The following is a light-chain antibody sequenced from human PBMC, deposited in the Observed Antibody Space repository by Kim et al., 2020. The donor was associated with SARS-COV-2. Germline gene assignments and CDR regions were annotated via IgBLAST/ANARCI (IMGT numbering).Light chain of an antibody. CDR3: SSRDSSRRHLI. CDR1: SLRGYY. V-gene: IGLV3-19*01. Sequence: WGQTARSACKGDSLRGYYASWYQQKPGQAPIFVMFGNNNRPSGIPDRFSGSSSGNTASLTITGAQAEDEADYYCSSRDSSRRHLIFGGGTKVTVL. J-gene: IGLJ2*01. CDR2: GNN.